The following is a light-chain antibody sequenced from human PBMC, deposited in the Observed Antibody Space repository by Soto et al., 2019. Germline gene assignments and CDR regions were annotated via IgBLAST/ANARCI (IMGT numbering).Light chain of an antibody. J-gene: IGKJ5*01. CDR2: AAS. CDR3: QQSYSTPIT. Sequence: DIQMTQSPSSLSASVGDRVTITCRASQSISSYLNWYQQKPGKAPKLLIYAASSLQSGVPSRFSSSGSGTDFALTISSLQPEDFATCYCQQSYSTPITFGQGTRLEIK. V-gene: IGKV1-39*01. CDR1: QSISSY.